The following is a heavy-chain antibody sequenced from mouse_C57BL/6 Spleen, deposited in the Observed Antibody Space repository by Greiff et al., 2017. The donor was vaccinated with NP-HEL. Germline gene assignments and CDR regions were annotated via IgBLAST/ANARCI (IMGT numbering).Heavy chain of an antibody. D-gene: IGHD2-4*01. V-gene: IGHV1-15*01. J-gene: IGHJ3*01. CDR1: GYTFTDYE. CDR2: IDPETGGT. Sequence: QVQLKQSGAELVRPGASVTLSCKASGYTFTDYEMHWVKQTPVHGLEWIGAIDPETGGTAYNQKFKGKAILTADKSSSTAYMELRSLTSEDSAVYYCTRWYDYDVEFAYWGQGTLVTVSA. CDR3: TRWYDYDVEFAY.